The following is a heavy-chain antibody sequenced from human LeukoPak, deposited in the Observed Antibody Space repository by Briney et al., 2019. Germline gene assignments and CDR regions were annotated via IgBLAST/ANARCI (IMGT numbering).Heavy chain of an antibody. Sequence: GGSLRLSCVASGFTFSSTTMGWVRQAPGRGLEWVSSISSSSSYIYYADSVKGRFTISRDNAKNSLYLQMNSLRAEDTAVYYCARDLKQQLSPNWFDPWGQGTLVTVSS. D-gene: IGHD6-13*01. CDR1: GFTFSSTT. CDR2: ISSSSSYI. J-gene: IGHJ5*02. CDR3: ARDLKQQLSPNWFDP. V-gene: IGHV3-21*01.